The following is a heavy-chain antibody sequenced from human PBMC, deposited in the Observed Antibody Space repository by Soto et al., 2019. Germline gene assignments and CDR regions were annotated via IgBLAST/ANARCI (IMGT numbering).Heavy chain of an antibody. V-gene: IGHV3-30*18. D-gene: IGHD3-22*01. CDR2: ISYDGSNK. J-gene: IGHJ4*02. Sequence: QVQLVESGGGVVQPGRSLRLSCAASGFTFSSYGMHWVRQAPGKGLEWVAVISYDGSNKYYADSVKGRFTISRDNSKNTLYLQMNSLRAEDTAVYYCAKDHYYDSSGYYYPFDYWGQGTLVTVSS. CDR1: GFTFSSYG. CDR3: AKDHYYDSSGYYYPFDY.